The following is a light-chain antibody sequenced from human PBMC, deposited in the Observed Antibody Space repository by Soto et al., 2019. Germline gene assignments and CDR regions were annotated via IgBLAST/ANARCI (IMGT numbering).Light chain of an antibody. CDR1: STNIGSNY. V-gene: IGLV1-47*01. J-gene: IGLJ1*01. CDR2: RNN. CDR3: AAWDDSLSGQL. Sequence: QSVLTQPPSASGTPGQRVTISCSGSSTNIGSNYVYWYQQLPGTAPKLLIYRNNQRPSGVPDRFSGSKSGTSASLAISGLRSEDEADYYCAAWDDSLSGQLFATGTKVTV.